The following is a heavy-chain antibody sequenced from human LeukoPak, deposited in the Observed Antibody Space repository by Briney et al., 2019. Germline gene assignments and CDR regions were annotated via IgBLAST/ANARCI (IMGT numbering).Heavy chain of an antibody. D-gene: IGHD5-24*01. J-gene: IGHJ4*02. CDR3: AKDSVDEGYNLDY. Sequence: GGSLRLSCAASGFTFSSYGMHWVRQAPGKGLEWVAVISYDGSNKYYADSVKGRFTISRDDSKNTLYLQMNSLRAEDTAVYYCAKDSVDEGYNLDYWGQGTLVTVSS. CDR1: GFTFSSYG. CDR2: ISYDGSNK. V-gene: IGHV3-30*18.